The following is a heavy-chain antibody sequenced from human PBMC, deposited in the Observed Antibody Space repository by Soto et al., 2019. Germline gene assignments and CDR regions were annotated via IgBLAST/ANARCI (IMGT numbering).Heavy chain of an antibody. Sequence: QVQLVQSGAEVKKPGASVKVSCKASGYTFTSYGISWVRQAPGQGLEWMGWISTYNGNTNFTQKLQGRVTMTTDTSTSTAYMELRSLRSDDTAVYYGARDREYNWNYNWFDPWGQGTLVTVSS. D-gene: IGHD1-7*01. V-gene: IGHV1-18*01. J-gene: IGHJ5*02. CDR2: ISTYNGNT. CDR3: ARDREYNWNYNWFDP. CDR1: GYTFTSYG.